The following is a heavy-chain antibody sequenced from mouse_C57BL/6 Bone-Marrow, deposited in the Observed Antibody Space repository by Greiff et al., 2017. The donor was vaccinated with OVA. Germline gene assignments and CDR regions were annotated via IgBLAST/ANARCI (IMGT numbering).Heavy chain of an antibody. CDR2: ISDGGSYT. CDR1: GFTFSSYA. D-gene: IGHD1-1*01. CDR3: ARYYGRSSWYFDG. V-gene: IGHV5-4*03. Sequence: EVMLVESGGGLVKPGGSLKLSCAASGFTFSSYAMSWVRQTPAKRLEWVATISDGGSYTYYPDHVKGRFTISRDNAKNDLYLQMSHLKSEDTAMYDCARYYGRSSWYFDGWGTGTTVTVSS. J-gene: IGHJ1*03.